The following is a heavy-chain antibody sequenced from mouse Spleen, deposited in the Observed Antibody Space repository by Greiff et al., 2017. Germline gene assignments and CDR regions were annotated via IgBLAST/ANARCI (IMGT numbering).Heavy chain of an antibody. CDR1: GFTFSSYT. CDR2: ISNGGGST. J-gene: IGHJ3*01. V-gene: IGHV5-12-2*01. D-gene: IGHD2-3*01. CDR3: ARRDGYYVWFAY. Sequence: EVKLVESGGGLVQPGGSLKLSCAASGFTFSSYTMSWVRQTPEKRLEWVAYISNGGGSTYYPDTVKGRFTISRDNAKNTLYLQMSSLKSEDTAMYYCARRDGYYVWFAYRGQGTLVTVSA.